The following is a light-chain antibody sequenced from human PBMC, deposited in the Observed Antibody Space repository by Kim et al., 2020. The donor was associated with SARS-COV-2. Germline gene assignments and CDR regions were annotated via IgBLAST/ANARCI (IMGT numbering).Light chain of an antibody. J-gene: IGLJ3*02. Sequence: QPVLTQSPSASASLGASVKLTCTLSSGHSSYAIAWHQQQPEKGPRYLMKLNSDGSHSKVDGSPDRFSGSSSGAEPYLTSSSLQAENEADYYCQTWDTGIKMSGGGSKLT. CDR1: SGHSSYA. V-gene: IGLV4-69*01. CDR3: QTWDTGIKM. CDR2: LNSDGSH.